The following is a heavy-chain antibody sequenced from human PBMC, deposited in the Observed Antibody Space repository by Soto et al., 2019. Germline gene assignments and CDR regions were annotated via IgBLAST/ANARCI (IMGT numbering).Heavy chain of an antibody. V-gene: IGHV3-30*18. Sequence: QVQLVESGGGVVQPGRSLRLSCAASGFTFSSYGMHWVRQAPGKGLEWVAVISYDGSNKYYADSVKGRFTISRDNSKNTLYLQMNSLRAEDTAVYYCAKDLWNGPLLYWGQGTLVTVSS. D-gene: IGHD1-1*01. CDR1: GFTFSSYG. CDR2: ISYDGSNK. J-gene: IGHJ4*02. CDR3: AKDLWNGPLLY.